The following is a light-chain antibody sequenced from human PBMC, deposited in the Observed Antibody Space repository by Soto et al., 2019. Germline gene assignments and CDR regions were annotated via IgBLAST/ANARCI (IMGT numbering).Light chain of an antibody. Sequence: QSALTQPASVSGSPGQSITISCTGTSSDVGSYNLVSWYQQHPGKAPKLMIYEGSKRPSGVSNRFSGSKSGNTASLTISELQAEDEADYYCCSYAGSSRVFGGGTKVTVL. V-gene: IGLV2-23*01. CDR3: CSYAGSSRV. CDR2: EGS. J-gene: IGLJ3*02. CDR1: SSDVGSYNL.